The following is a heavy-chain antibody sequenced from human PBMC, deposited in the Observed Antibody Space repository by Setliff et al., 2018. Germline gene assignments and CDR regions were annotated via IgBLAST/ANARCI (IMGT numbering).Heavy chain of an antibody. J-gene: IGHJ4*02. Sequence: SETLSLTCTVSGGSISSYYWIWIRQPPGKGLEWIGYIYSSGRTNNNPSLKSRVTISIDSSKNQMSLRMTSVTAADTAVYYCARGRYFESSSYYFPFDNWGLGTLVTVSS. CDR2: IYSSGRT. CDR1: GGSISSYY. V-gene: IGHV4-4*08. D-gene: IGHD3-22*01. CDR3: ARGRYFESSSYYFPFDN.